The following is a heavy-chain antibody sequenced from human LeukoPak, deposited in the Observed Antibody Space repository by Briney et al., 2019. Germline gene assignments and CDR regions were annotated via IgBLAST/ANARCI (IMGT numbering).Heavy chain of an antibody. CDR3: ERGGRRDAFDI. V-gene: IGHV4-4*07. CDR1: GGSISSYY. Sequence: PSETLSLTCTVSGGSISSYYWSWIRQPAGKGLEWIGRIYTSGSTNYNPSLKSRVTMSVDTSKNQFSLKLSCVTAADTAVYSCERGGRRDAFDILGQGTMVTVSS. CDR2: IYTSGST. J-gene: IGHJ3*02.